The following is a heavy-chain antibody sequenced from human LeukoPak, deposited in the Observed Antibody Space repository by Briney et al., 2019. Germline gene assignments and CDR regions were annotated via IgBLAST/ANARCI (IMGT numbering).Heavy chain of an antibody. V-gene: IGHV4-34*01. J-gene: IGHJ4*02. CDR1: GGSFSGYY. CDR3: ASPALLYDDHRDY. CDR2: INHSGST. Sequence: PSETLSLTCAVYGGSFSGYYWSWIRQPPGKGLEWIGEINHSGSTNYNPSLKSRVTISVDTSKNQFSLKLSSVTAADTAVYYCASPALLYDDHRDYWGQGTLVTVSS. D-gene: IGHD2-2*02.